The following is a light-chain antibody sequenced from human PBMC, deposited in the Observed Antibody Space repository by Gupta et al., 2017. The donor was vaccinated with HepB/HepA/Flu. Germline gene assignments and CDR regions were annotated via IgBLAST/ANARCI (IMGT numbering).Light chain of an antibody. CDR2: DTS. CDR1: EDISYY. Sequence: DTQMTHSPSSLSASVGDRVTLTCQASEDISYYLNWYQHKPGEAPSLVIYDTSKLETGVSSRFTGSGSGTDFTLTISTLEPEDFATYYCQQYDNLPFTFGPGTKIDMK. V-gene: IGKV1-33*01. J-gene: IGKJ3*01. CDR3: QQYDNLPFT.